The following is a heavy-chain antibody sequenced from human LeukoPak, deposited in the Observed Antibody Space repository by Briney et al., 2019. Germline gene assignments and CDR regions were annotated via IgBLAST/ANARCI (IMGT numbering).Heavy chain of an antibody. V-gene: IGHV4-59*13. CDR3: ARERPLIAVAGTYFDY. J-gene: IGHJ4*02. CDR1: GVSISIYY. CDR2: IYYSGST. Sequence: PSETLSLTCTVSGVSISIYYWSCIRQPPGKGLEWIGYIYYSGSTNYNPSLKSRVTISVDTSKNQFSLKLSSVTAADTAVYYCARERPLIAVAGTYFDYWGQGTLVTVSS. D-gene: IGHD6-19*01.